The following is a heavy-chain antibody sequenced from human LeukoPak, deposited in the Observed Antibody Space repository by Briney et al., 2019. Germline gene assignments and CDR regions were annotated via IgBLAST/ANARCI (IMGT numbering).Heavy chain of an antibody. D-gene: IGHD3-3*01. V-gene: IGHV3-7*01. J-gene: IGHJ6*02. CDR2: IKQDGSEK. CDR3: AREEHYDFWSGCYYYYGMDV. CDR1: GFTFSSYW. Sequence: GGSLRLSCAASGFTFSSYWMSWVRQAPGKGLEWVANIKQDGSEKYYVDSVKGRFTISRDNAKNSLYLQMNSLRAEDTAVYYCAREEHYDFWSGCYYYYGMDVWGQGTTVTVSS.